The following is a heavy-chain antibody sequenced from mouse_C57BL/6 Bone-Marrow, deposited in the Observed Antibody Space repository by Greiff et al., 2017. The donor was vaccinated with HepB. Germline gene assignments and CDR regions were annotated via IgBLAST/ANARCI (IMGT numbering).Heavy chain of an antibody. CDR2: IHPNSGST. Sequence: QVQLQQPGAELVKPGASVKLSCKASGYTFPSYWMHWVKQRPGQGLEWIGMIHPNSGSTNYNEKFKSKATLTVDKSSSTAYMQLSSLTSEDSAVYYCAKESSSYAMDYWGQGTSVTVSS. V-gene: IGHV1-64*01. CDR3: AKESSSYAMDY. J-gene: IGHJ4*01. CDR1: GYTFPSYW. D-gene: IGHD1-1*01.